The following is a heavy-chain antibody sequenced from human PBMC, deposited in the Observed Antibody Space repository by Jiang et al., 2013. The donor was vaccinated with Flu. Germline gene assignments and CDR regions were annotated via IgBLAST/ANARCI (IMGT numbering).Heavy chain of an antibody. V-gene: IGHV6-1*01. CDR1: NSAA. D-gene: IGHD2-21*02. Sequence: NSAAWSWIRQSPSRGLEWLGRIYYRSNWYDTYAVSVKSRILISPDTAKNQFSLHLNSVTPEDTALYYCARELTDAYYFDYWGQGTLATVSS. CDR3: ARELTDAYYFDY. J-gene: IGHJ4*02. CDR2: IYYRSNWYD.